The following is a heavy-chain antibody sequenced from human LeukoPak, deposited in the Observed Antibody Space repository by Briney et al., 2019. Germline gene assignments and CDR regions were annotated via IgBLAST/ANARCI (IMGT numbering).Heavy chain of an antibody. Sequence: SETLSLTCTVSGGSISSYYWSWIRQPPGKGLEWIGYIYYSGSTNYNPTLKSRVIISVDTSKKQFSLKLSSVTAADTAVYYCARAPNDYGDYLTNYFDYWGQGTLVTVSS. D-gene: IGHD4-17*01. CDR2: IYYSGST. J-gene: IGHJ4*02. CDR1: GGSISSYY. CDR3: ARAPNDYGDYLTNYFDY. V-gene: IGHV4-59*01.